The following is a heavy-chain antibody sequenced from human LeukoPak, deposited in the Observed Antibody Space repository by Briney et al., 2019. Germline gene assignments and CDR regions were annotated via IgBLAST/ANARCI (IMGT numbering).Heavy chain of an antibody. CDR1: GGTFSSYA. CDR2: IIPIFGTA. CDR3: ARDGSPDAFDI. J-gene: IGHJ3*02. Sequence: GASVKVSCKASGGTFSSYAISWVRQAPGQGLEWMGGIIPIFGTANYAQKFQGRVTITADESTSTAYTELSSLRSEDTAVYYCARDGSPDAFDIWGQGTMVTVSS. V-gene: IGHV1-69*13.